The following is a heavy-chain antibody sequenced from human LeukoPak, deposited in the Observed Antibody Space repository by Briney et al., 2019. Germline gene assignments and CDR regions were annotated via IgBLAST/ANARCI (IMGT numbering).Heavy chain of an antibody. CDR2: IYYSGST. CDR3: ARLGYCSSTSCYNWFDP. Sequence: SETLSLTCTVSGGSISSYYWSWIRQPPGKGLEWIGYIYYSGSTNYNPSLKSRDTISVDTSKNQFSLKLSSVTAADTAVYYCARLGYCSSTSCYNWFDPWGQGTLVTVSS. D-gene: IGHD2-2*01. CDR1: GGSISSYY. V-gene: IGHV4-59*01. J-gene: IGHJ5*02.